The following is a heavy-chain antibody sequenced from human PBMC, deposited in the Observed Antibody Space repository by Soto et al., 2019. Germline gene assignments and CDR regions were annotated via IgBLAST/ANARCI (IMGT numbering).Heavy chain of an antibody. J-gene: IGHJ6*02. CDR2: IDPSDSYT. D-gene: IGHD3-10*02. Sequence: PGESLKISCKGSGYSFTSYWISWVRQMPGKGLEWMGRIDPSDSYTNYSPSFQGHVTISADKSISTAYLQWSSLKASDTAMYYCARHPYMFGELSYYYYGMDVWGQGTTVTVSS. CDR3: ARHPYMFGELSYYYYGMDV. CDR1: GYSFTSYW. V-gene: IGHV5-10-1*01.